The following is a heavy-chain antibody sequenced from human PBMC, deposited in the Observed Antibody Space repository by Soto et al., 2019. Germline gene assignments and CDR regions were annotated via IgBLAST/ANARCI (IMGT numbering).Heavy chain of an antibody. CDR2: IYHSGST. J-gene: IGHJ4*02. CDR1: GYSISSGYY. CDR3: ARVGSTVVTPDFDY. Sequence: SETLSLTCAVSGYSISSGYYWGWIRQPPGKGLEWIGSIYHSGSTYYNPSLKSRVTISVDTSKNQFSLKLSSVTAADTAVYYCARVGSTVVTPDFDYWGQGTLVTVSS. D-gene: IGHD2-21*02. V-gene: IGHV4-38-2*01.